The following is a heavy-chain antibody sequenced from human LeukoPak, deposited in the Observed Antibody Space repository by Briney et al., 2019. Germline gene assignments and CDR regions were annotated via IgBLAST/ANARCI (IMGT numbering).Heavy chain of an antibody. CDR2: MYHSGDT. V-gene: IGHV4-38-2*02. CDR3: ARNRDGYNSFDY. J-gene: IGHJ4*02. Sequence: PSETLSLTCTVSGYSVSSGYYWGWIRQPPGKGLEWIGSMYHSGDTYYNPSLKSRVTISVDTSKNQLSLKLSSVTAADTAVYYCARNRDGYNSFDYWGQGTLVTVSS. CDR1: GYSVSSGYY. D-gene: IGHD5-24*01.